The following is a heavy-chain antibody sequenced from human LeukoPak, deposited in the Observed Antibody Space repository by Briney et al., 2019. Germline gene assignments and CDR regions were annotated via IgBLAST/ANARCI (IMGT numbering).Heavy chain of an antibody. CDR1: GGSISSYY. CDR3: ARDRYYDSSGYYP. J-gene: IGHJ5*02. Sequence: PSETLSLTCTVTGGSISSYYWSWIRQPPGKGLEWIGYIYYSGSTNYNPSLKSRVTISVDTSKNQFSRKLSSVTAADTAVYYCARDRYYDSSGYYPWGQGTLVTVSS. CDR2: IYYSGST. D-gene: IGHD3-22*01. V-gene: IGHV4-59*01.